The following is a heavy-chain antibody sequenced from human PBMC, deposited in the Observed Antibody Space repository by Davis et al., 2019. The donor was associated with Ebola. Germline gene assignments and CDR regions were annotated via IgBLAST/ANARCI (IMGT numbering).Heavy chain of an antibody. J-gene: IGHJ4*02. D-gene: IGHD4-17*01. CDR2: IIPVVGAS. V-gene: IGHV1-69*06. CDR1: GGTFGNFA. Sequence: SVKVSCKASGGTFGNFAINWVRLAPGQGPDWMGGIIPVVGASNHAQKFQGRVTITADKSTSTAYMELSSLRSEDTAVYYCAGGPTVIDYWGQGTLVTVSS. CDR3: AGGPTVIDY.